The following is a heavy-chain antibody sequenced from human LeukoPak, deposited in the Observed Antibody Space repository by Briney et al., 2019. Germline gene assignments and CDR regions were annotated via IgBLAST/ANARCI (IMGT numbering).Heavy chain of an antibody. V-gene: IGHV4-59*01. Sequence: SETLSRTRTERAGSRREGYWCWFWQPPGKGLEWIGYFYYSGTTDYNPSLRSRITISLDTSKNQFSLKLSSVTAADTAAYYCARYVGGISRTYVAYWGQGTLVTVSP. CDR2: FYYSGTT. CDR3: ARYVGGISRTYVAY. CDR1: AGSRREGY. D-gene: IGHD3-10*02. J-gene: IGHJ4*02.